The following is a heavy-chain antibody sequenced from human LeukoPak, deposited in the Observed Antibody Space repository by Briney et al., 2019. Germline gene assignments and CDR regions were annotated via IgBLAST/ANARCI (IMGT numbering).Heavy chain of an antibody. CDR3: ARGWVRGVIAYYYYGMDV. CDR1: GYTFTSYG. V-gene: IGHV1-18*04. D-gene: IGHD3-10*01. J-gene: IGHJ6*04. Sequence: GVSVKVSCKASGYTFTSYGISWVRQAPGQGLEWMGWISAYNGNTNYAQKLQGRVTMTTDTSTSTAYMELRGLRSDDTAVYYCARGWVRGVIAYYYYGMDVWGKGTTVTVSS. CDR2: ISAYNGNT.